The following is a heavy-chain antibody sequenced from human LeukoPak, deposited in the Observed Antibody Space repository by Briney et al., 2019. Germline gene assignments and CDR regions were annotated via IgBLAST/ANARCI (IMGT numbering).Heavy chain of an antibody. CDR3: ARAEMVYDYVWGSYRINWFDP. CDR1: GYTFTSYG. CDR2: ISAYNGNT. V-gene: IGHV1-18*01. Sequence: ASVKVSCKASGYTFTSYGISWVRQAPGQGLEWMGWISAYNGNTNYAQKLQGRVTMTTDTSTSTAYMELRSLRSDDTAVYYCARAEMVYDYVWGSYRINWFDPWGQGTLVTVSS. D-gene: IGHD3-16*02. J-gene: IGHJ5*02.